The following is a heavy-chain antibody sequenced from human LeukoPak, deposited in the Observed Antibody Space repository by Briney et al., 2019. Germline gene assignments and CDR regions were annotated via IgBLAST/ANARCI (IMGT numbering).Heavy chain of an antibody. Sequence: PGGSLRLSCAASGSTFSSYSMNWVRQAPGKGLEWVSSISSSSSYIYYADSVKGRFTISRDNAKNSLYLQMNSLRAEDTAVYYCARGGYSSSWSDDWYFGLWGRGTLVTVSS. CDR2: ISSSSSYI. V-gene: IGHV3-21*01. J-gene: IGHJ2*01. CDR1: GSTFSSYS. CDR3: ARGGYSSSWSDDWYFGL. D-gene: IGHD6-6*01.